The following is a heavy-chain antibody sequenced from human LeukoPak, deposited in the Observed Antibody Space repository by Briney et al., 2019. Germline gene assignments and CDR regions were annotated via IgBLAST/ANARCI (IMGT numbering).Heavy chain of an antibody. CDR3: ARGGYVLTPDY. V-gene: IGHV4-31*03. CDR1: GGSISSGGYY. CDR2: IYYSGST. J-gene: IGHJ4*02. Sequence: SETLSLTCTVSGGSISSGGYYWSWIRQHPGKGLEWIGYIYYSGSTYYNPSLKSRLSIFVDTSKTQFSLKLSSVTAADTAIYYCARGGYVLTPDYWGQGTLVTVSS. D-gene: IGHD3-10*02.